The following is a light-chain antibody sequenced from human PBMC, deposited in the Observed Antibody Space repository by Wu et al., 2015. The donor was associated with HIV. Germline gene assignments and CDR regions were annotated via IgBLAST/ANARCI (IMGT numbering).Light chain of an antibody. CDR1: QNVGTF. CDR3: QQRSNWPVT. CDR2: ESS. Sequence: EIVLTQSPATLSLSPGERATLSCRASQNVGTFLAWYQQKPGQAPRIVIYESSNRATGIPARFSGSGSGTDFTLTISTLEPEDFAVYYCQQRSNWPVTFGQGTRLEIK. V-gene: IGKV3-11*01. J-gene: IGKJ5*01.